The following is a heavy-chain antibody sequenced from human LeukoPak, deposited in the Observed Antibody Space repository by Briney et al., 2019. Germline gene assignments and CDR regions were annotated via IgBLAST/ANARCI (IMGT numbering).Heavy chain of an antibody. CDR1: GGSISSSSYY. V-gene: IGHV4-61*05. D-gene: IGHD1-26*01. CDR2: IYYSGST. J-gene: IGHJ1*01. CDR3: ARHQIVGASEYFQH. Sequence: PSETLSLTCTVSGGSISSSSYYWGWIRQPPGKGLEWIGYIYYSGSTNYNPSLKSRVTISVDTSKNQFSLKLSSVTAADTAVYYCARHQIVGASEYFQHWGQGTLVTVSS.